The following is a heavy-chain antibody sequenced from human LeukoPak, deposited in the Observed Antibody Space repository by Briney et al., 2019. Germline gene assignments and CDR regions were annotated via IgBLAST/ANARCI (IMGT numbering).Heavy chain of an antibody. V-gene: IGHV1-18*01. CDR3: ARKGSNYPFDY. Sequence: ASVKVSCKASGYTFTSYGITWVRQAPGQGLECMGWISAYNGNTNYAQKFQGRVTMTTDTSTSTAYMERWSLRSDDTAVCYCARKGSNYPFDYWGQGTLVTVSS. CDR1: GYTFTSYG. D-gene: IGHD4-11*01. J-gene: IGHJ4*02. CDR2: ISAYNGNT.